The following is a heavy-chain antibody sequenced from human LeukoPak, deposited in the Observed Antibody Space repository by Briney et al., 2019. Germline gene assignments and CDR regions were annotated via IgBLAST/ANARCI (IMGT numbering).Heavy chain of an antibody. Sequence: PGGSLRLSCAASGFTFSSYWMHWVRHAPGKGLAWVSRINTDGSSTSNADSVKGRFTVSRDNAKNSLYLQMNSLRAEDTAVYYCARGGSGSPWGVYYFDYWGQGTLVTVSS. V-gene: IGHV3-74*01. CDR2: INTDGSST. D-gene: IGHD1-26*01. CDR1: GFTFSSYW. J-gene: IGHJ4*02. CDR3: ARGGSGSPWGVYYFDY.